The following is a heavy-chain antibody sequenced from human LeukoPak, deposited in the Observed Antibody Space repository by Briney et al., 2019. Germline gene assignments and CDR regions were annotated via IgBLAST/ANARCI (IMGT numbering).Heavy chain of an antibody. J-gene: IGHJ5*02. D-gene: IGHD1-26*01. CDR1: GGAIRSYN. CDR3: ARHVIYSGGYSYWFDP. CDR2: IFNSGNT. V-gene: IGHV4-59*08. Sequence: PETLCLTCTVSGGAIRSYNRGWVCHPPGEGLEWIAYIFNSGNTNYNPSLRSRASISLDTPKNLCSLRLTSVTAADTAVYYCARHVIYSGGYSYWFDPWGLGTLVTVSS.